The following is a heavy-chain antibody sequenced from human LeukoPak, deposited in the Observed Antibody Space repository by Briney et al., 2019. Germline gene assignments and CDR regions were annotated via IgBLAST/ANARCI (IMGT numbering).Heavy chain of an antibody. J-gene: IGHJ4*02. D-gene: IGHD6-13*01. CDR2: ISSSSTYI. Sequence: GVSLRLSCAASGFTFSGYSMNWVRQAPGKGLEWVSSISSSSTYIYYADSVKGRFTISRDNAKNSLYLQMNSLRAEDTAVYYCARVGSSSWYIDYWGQGTLVTVSS. CDR1: GFTFSGYS. CDR3: ARVGSSSWYIDY. V-gene: IGHV3-21*01.